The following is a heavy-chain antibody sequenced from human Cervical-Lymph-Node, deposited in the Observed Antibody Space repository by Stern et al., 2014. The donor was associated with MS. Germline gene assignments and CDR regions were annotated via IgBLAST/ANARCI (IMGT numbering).Heavy chain of an antibody. V-gene: IGHV1-46*01. CDR3: ATGGAAPRYFDL. J-gene: IGHJ2*01. Sequence: QVQLVQSGAEVKKPGASGKVSCKASGYTFTTYSMHWVRQAPGQGLEWMGIINPSGDTTSYAQRFQGRVTMTRDTSTSTVYMELSSLRSEDTAVYYCATGGAAPRYFDLWGRGTLVTVSS. D-gene: IGHD3-10*01. CDR1: GYTFTTYS. CDR2: INPSGDTT.